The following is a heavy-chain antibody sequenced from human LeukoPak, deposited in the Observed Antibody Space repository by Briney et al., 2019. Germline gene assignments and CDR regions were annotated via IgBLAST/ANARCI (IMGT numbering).Heavy chain of an antibody. J-gene: IGHJ4*02. Sequence: ASVKVSCKASGYTFTGYYMHWVRQAPGQGLEWIGWINPNSGGTYYAQKFQGRVTMTRDTSISTAYMELSRLRSDDTAVYYCARSPGSSGWYRSVFDYWGQGTLVTVSS. V-gene: IGHV1-2*02. CDR2: INPNSGGT. CDR3: ARSPGSSGWYRSVFDY. CDR1: GYTFTGYY. D-gene: IGHD6-19*01.